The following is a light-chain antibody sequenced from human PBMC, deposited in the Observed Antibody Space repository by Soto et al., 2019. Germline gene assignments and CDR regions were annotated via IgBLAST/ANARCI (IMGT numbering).Light chain of an antibody. V-gene: IGKV1-9*01. CDR2: AAS. CDR1: QGISSY. Sequence: DIQLTQSPSFLSASVGDRVTITCRASQGISSYLAWYQQKSGKAPKLLIYAASTLQSGVPSRFSGSGSGTEFTLTISSLQPEDFATYYCQQLNSYPTFTFGPGTKVDIK. CDR3: QQLNSYPTFT. J-gene: IGKJ3*01.